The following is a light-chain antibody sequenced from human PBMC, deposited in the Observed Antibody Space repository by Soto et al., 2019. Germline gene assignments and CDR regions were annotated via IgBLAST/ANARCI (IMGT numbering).Light chain of an antibody. V-gene: IGKV3-20*01. CDR3: QQYSSSPWT. J-gene: IGKJ1*01. Sequence: EIVLTQSPGTLSWSPGERATLSCRASQSLSSNYLAWYQHRHGQAPRLLIYDASHRATGIPDTFSGSGSGTDFTLTISRLEPEDFAVYFCQQYSSSPWTFGQGTKVDIK. CDR1: QSLSSNY. CDR2: DAS.